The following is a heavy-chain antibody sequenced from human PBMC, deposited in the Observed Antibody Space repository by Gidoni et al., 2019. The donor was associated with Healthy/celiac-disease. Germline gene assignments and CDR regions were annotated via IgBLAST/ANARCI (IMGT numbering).Heavy chain of an antibody. CDR3: ARDVFGIDY. CDR2: IDSGGST. Sequence: EVQLVESGGGLVRPGGSLGLSCAASGFTVSSNYMSWVRQAPGKGLEWVSVIDSGGSTYYADSVKGRFTISRDNSKNTLYLQMNSLRAEDTAVYYCARDVFGIDYWGQGTLVTVSS. D-gene: IGHD1-20*01. CDR1: GFTVSSNY. J-gene: IGHJ4*02. V-gene: IGHV3-66*02.